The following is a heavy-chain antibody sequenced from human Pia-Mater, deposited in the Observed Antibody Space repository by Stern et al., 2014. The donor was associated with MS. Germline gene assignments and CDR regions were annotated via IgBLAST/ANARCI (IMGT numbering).Heavy chain of an antibody. CDR1: GGSISSGGYF. CDR3: ARKGAIVPAAIENWFDS. J-gene: IGHJ5*01. D-gene: IGHD2-2*01. Sequence: QLQLQESGPGLVKPSQTLSLTCTVSGGSISSGGYFWSWIRQHPGKGLEWIGFIYHSGSTYYNPSLKSRLPISVDTSKTQFSLNLTSVTAADTAVYYCARKGAIVPAAIENWFDSWGQGTLVTVSS. V-gene: IGHV4-31*03. CDR2: IYHSGST.